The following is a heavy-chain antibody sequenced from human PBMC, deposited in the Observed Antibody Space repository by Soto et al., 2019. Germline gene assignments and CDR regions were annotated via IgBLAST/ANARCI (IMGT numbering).Heavy chain of an antibody. Sequence: GESLKISCKASVFTFTSYWIAWVRQMPGKGLEWMGIIYPGDSDTSYSPSFQGQVTISADKSINTAYLQWSSLKASDTAMYYCAKHEGYCSSTTCSNFDYWGQGTLVTVSS. CDR1: VFTFTSYW. D-gene: IGHD2-2*01. CDR2: IYPGDSDT. V-gene: IGHV5-51*01. CDR3: AKHEGYCSSTTCSNFDY. J-gene: IGHJ4*02.